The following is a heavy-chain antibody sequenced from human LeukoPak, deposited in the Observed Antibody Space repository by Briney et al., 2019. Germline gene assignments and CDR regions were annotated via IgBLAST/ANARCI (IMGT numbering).Heavy chain of an antibody. CDR2: INSDGSST. CDR3: ARAGRWLQN. CDR1: GFTFSNYW. J-gene: IGHJ4*02. D-gene: IGHD5-24*01. V-gene: IGHV3-74*01. Sequence: GGSLRLFCAASGFTFSNYWMHWVRHVPGKGLVWVSRINSDGSSTTYADSVKGRFTVSRDNAKSTLYMQMNSLRAEDTAVYYCARAGRWLQNWGQGTLVTVSS.